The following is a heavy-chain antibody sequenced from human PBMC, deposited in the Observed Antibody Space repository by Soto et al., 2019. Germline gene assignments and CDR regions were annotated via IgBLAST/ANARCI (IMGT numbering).Heavy chain of an antibody. CDR3: ARRHSSSSAFDP. CDR2: IDPSDSYT. J-gene: IGHJ5*02. D-gene: IGHD6-13*01. CDR1: GYSFTSYW. V-gene: IGHV5-10-1*01. Sequence: GAALKISCKGSGYSFTSYWINWVRQMPGKGLEWMGRIDPSDSYTNYSPSFQGHVTISADKSISTAYLQWSSLKASDTAMYYCARRHSSSSAFDPWGQGTLVTVS.